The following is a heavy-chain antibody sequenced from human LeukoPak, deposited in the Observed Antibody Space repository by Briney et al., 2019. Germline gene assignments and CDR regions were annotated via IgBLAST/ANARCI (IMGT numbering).Heavy chain of an antibody. D-gene: IGHD3-10*01. Sequence: GGSLRLSCAASGFTFSSYSMNWLRQAPGKGLEWVSSISSSSSYIYYADSVKGRFTISRDNAKNSLYLQMNSLRAEDTAVYYCARAMVRGRDYFDYWGQGTLVTVSS. CDR2: ISSSSSYI. V-gene: IGHV3-21*01. CDR1: GFTFSSYS. CDR3: ARAMVRGRDYFDY. J-gene: IGHJ4*02.